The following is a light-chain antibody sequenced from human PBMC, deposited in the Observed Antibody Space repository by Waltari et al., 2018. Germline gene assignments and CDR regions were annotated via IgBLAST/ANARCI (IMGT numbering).Light chain of an antibody. V-gene: IGKV3-11*01. CDR2: DAS. Sequence: ELVLTQSPAPLSLSPGERATLSCRASQSVSSYLAWYQQKPGQAPRLLIYDASTRATGIPARFSGSGSGTDFTLTISSLEPEDFAVYYCQQRSSWPTFGGGTKVEIK. CDR3: QQRSSWPT. CDR1: QSVSSY. J-gene: IGKJ4*01.